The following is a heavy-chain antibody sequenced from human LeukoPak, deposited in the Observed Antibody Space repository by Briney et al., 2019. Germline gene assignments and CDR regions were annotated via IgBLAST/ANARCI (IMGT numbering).Heavy chain of an antibody. CDR2: ISYDGSNK. J-gene: IGHJ5*02. CDR1: GFTFSSYA. D-gene: IGHD6-19*01. CDR3: ASAIDSSGSLNPMYNWFDP. Sequence: PGRSLRLSCAASGFTFSSYAMHWVRQAPGKGLEWVAVISYDGSNKYYADSVKGRFTISRDNSKNTLYLQMNSLRAEDTAVYYCASAIDSSGSLNPMYNWFDPWGQGTLVTVSS. V-gene: IGHV3-30-3*01.